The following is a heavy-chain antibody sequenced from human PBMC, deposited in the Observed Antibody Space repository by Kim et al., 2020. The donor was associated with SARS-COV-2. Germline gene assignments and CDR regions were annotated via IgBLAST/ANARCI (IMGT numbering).Heavy chain of an antibody. CDR1: GGSFSGYY. CDR2: INRSGST. D-gene: IGHD3-22*01. J-gene: IGHJ6*02. V-gene: IGHV4-34*01. Sequence: SETLSLTCAVYGGSFSGYYWSWIRQPPGKGLEWIGEINRSGSTNYNPSLKSRVTISVDTSKNQFSLKLSSVTAADTAVYYCASPGDYGGSGYFPPGRGYYGMDVWGQGTTVTVSS. CDR3: ASPGDYGGSGYFPPGRGYYGMDV.